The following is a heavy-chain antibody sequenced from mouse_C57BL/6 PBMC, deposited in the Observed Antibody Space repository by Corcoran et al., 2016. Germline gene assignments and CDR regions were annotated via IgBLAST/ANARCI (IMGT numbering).Heavy chain of an antibody. CDR1: GYTFTTYG. D-gene: IGHD3-2*02. J-gene: IGHJ4*01. V-gene: IGHV9-3*01. CDR2: INTYSGVP. Sequence: QIQLVQSGPELKKPGETVKISCKASGYTFTTYGMSWVKQAPGKGLKWMGWINTYSGVPTYADDFKGRFAFSLETSASTAYLQINNLKNEDMATYFCARFLTAQATGYAMDYWGQGTSVTVSS. CDR3: ARFLTAQATGYAMDY.